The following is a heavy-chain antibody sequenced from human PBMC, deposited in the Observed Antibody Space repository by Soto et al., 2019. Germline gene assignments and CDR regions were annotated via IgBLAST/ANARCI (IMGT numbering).Heavy chain of an antibody. CDR1: GDSISSGLYF. CDR3: ARGRRSYVYFDS. J-gene: IGHJ4*02. V-gene: IGHV4-31*03. D-gene: IGHD1-26*01. Sequence: QVQLQESGPGLVKPSQTLSLTCTVSGDSISSGLYFWIWIRQPPGKGLEWLGYVYYTGTTYYHPSLKGRITISVDTSNNHVSLSLQSVTAADTAMYYCARGRRSYVYFDSWGQGTLVTVSS. CDR2: VYYTGTT.